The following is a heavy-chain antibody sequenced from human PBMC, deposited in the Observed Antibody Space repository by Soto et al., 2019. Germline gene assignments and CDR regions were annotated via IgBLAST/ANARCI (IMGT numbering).Heavy chain of an antibody. V-gene: IGHV4-34*01. Sequence: ETLSLTCAVYGGSFSGYYWSWIRQPPGKGLEWIGEINHSGSTNYNPSLKSRVTISVDTSKNQFSLKLSSVTAADTAVYYCARGWRIAVAGSFFQHWGQGTLVTVSS. J-gene: IGHJ1*01. CDR3: ARGWRIAVAGSFFQH. D-gene: IGHD6-19*01. CDR2: INHSGST. CDR1: GGSFSGYY.